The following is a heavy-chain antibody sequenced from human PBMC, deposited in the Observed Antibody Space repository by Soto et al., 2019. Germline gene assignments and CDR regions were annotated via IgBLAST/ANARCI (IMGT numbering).Heavy chain of an antibody. CDR2: SIPLFGTA. CDR3: ARPKGSYSSGYYYFDY. CDR1: GGTFSTYA. Sequence: QVQLVQSGAEVKQPGSSVKVSCKTSGGTFSTYAIYWVRQAPGHGLEWMGASIPLFGTADYAQKFQGRVTITADESTSTASMELSSLRSEDTAVYYCARPKGSYSSGYYYFDYWGQGTLVTVSS. J-gene: IGHJ4*02. D-gene: IGHD6-19*01. V-gene: IGHV1-69*01.